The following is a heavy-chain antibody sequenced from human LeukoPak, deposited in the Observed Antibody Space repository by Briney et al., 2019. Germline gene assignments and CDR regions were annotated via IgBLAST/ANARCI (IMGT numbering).Heavy chain of an antibody. J-gene: IGHJ4*02. Sequence: PGGSLRLSCAASGFTFSSYSMNWVRQAPGKGLEWVSSISSSSSYIYYADSVKGRFTISRDNAKNSLYLQMNSLRAEDTAVYYCARLPRGAAAGRANDWGQGTLVTVSS. CDR1: GFTFSSYS. CDR3: ARLPRGAAAGRAND. V-gene: IGHV3-21*01. D-gene: IGHD6-13*01. CDR2: ISSSSSYI.